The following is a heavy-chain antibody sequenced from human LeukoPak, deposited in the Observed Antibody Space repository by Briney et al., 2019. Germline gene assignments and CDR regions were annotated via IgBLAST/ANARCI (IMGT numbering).Heavy chain of an antibody. CDR3: ARVRLLWLGTRDAFDI. D-gene: IGHD6-19*01. CDR1: GYTFTSYD. CDR2: MNPNSGNT. Sequence: GASVKVSCKASGYTFTSYDINWVRQATGQGLEWMGWMNPNSGNTGYAQKFQGRVTMTRNTSISTAYMELSSLRSEDTAVYYCARVRLLWLGTRDAFDIWGQGTMVTVSS. J-gene: IGHJ3*02. V-gene: IGHV1-8*01.